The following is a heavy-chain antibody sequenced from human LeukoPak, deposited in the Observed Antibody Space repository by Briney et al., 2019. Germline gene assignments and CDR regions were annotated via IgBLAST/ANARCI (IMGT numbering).Heavy chain of an antibody. CDR1: GFTFSSYA. Sequence: GGSLRLSCAASGFTFSSYAMSWVRQAPGKGLEWVAVISYDGSNKYYADSVKGRFTISRDNSKNTLYLQMNSLRAEDTAVYYCAKGQNDYGDYARYYYYYYGMDVWGQGTTVTVSS. J-gene: IGHJ6*02. V-gene: IGHV3-30*18. CDR3: AKGQNDYGDYARYYYYYYGMDV. CDR2: ISYDGSNK. D-gene: IGHD4-17*01.